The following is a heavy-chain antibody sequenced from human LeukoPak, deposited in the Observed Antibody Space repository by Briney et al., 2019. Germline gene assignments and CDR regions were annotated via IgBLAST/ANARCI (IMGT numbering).Heavy chain of an antibody. V-gene: IGHV4-34*01. Sequence: SETLSLTCAVYGGSFSGYYWSWLRQPPGKGLEWIGEINHSGSTNYNPSLKSRVTISVDTSKNQFSLKLSSLTAADTAVYYCARIPRGYCSSTSCNTGGRGGYYYYYMDVWGKGTTVTISS. CDR3: ARIPRGYCSSTSCNTGGRGGYYYYYMDV. D-gene: IGHD2-2*02. CDR2: INHSGST. J-gene: IGHJ6*03. CDR1: GGSFSGYY.